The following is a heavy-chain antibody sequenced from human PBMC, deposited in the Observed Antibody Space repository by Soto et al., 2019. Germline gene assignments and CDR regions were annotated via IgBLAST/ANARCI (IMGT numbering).Heavy chain of an antibody. V-gene: IGHV1-18*01. Sequence: ASVKVSCKASGYTFTSYGISWVRQAPGQGLEWMGWISAYNGNTNYAQKLQGRVTMTTDTSTSTAYMELRSLRSDDTAVYYCARSSRPLYDFWSGYPLYWGQGTLDTVSS. CDR2: ISAYNGNT. CDR1: GYTFTSYG. D-gene: IGHD3-3*01. J-gene: IGHJ4*02. CDR3: ARSSRPLYDFWSGYPLY.